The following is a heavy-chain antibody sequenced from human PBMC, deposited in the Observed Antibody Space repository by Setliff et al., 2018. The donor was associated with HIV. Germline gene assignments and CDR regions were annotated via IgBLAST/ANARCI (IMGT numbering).Heavy chain of an antibody. D-gene: IGHD6-6*01. V-gene: IGHV4-31*03. CDR1: GGSISNGGYY. CDR3: ASFAALRHFDY. CDR2: IYYSGST. Sequence: SETLSLTCTVSGGSISNGGYYWSWIRQHQGKGLEWIGYIYYSGSTYYNPSLRSRVTISVDTSKNQFSLKLSSVTAADTAVYYCASFAALRHFDYWGQGTLVTVSS. J-gene: IGHJ4*02.